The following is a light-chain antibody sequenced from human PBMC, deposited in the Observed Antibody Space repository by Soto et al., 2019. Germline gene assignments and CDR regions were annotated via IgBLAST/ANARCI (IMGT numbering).Light chain of an antibody. CDR3: QQYTSYSWA. Sequence: DIPPTPSPSTLPASVADRATITFPASQSINSWLAWYQQKPGKAPQILIYDASTLKSGVPSRFSASGSGTEFTLIISSLQPDDFATYYCQQYTSYSWAFGQGTKVDIK. J-gene: IGKJ1*01. V-gene: IGKV1-5*01. CDR2: DAS. CDR1: QSINSW.